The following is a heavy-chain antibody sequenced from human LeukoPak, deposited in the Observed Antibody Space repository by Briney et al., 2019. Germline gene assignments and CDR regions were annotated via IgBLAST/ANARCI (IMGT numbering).Heavy chain of an antibody. V-gene: IGHV3-11*04. J-gene: IGHJ4*02. CDR1: GFTVSSNY. D-gene: IGHD3-3*01. CDR3: ARSKSITIFVDALDY. CDR2: ISSSGSTI. Sequence: PGGSLRLSCAASGFTVSSNYMSWVRQAPGKGLEWVSYISSSGSTIYYADSVKGRFTISRDNAKNSLYLQMNGLRAEDTAVYYCARSKSITIFVDALDYWGQGILVTVSS.